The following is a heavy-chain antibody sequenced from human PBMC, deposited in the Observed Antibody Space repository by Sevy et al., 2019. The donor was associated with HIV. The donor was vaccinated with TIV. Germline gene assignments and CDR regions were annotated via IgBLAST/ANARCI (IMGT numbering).Heavy chain of an antibody. J-gene: IGHJ4*02. CDR3: ATEGAGAYNY. V-gene: IGHV3-7*01. D-gene: IGHD2-21*01. Sequence: GGSLRLSCAASGFTLSSSWMNWVRQAPGKGLEWVANIKGDGSEKYYVDSVKGRFTISRDNAKNSLYLQMNSLRAEDTAVYYCATEGAGAYNYWCLGILVTVSS. CDR1: GFTLSSSW. CDR2: IKGDGSEK.